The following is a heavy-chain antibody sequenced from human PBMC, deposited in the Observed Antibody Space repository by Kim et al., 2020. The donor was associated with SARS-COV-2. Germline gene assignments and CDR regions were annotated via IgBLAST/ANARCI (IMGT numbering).Heavy chain of an antibody. Sequence: GGSLRLSCSVSGLNFRSAWMHWVRQTPGNELVWVANINGDASITRYADSVKGRFTISRDNAKNMLFLQMSSLRAEDTAVYYCARDYDRSYDFWGQGTLVRVS. V-gene: IGHV3-74*01. CDR3: ARDYDRSYDF. CDR1: GLNFRSAW. CDR2: INGDASIT. D-gene: IGHD3-16*01. J-gene: IGHJ4*02.